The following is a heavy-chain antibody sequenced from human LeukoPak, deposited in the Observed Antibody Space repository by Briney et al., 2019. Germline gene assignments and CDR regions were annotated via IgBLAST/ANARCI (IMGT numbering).Heavy chain of an antibody. V-gene: IGHV4-59*02. CDR3: ARGEAYDILTGYNSYYFDY. J-gene: IGHJ4*02. CDR1: GGSVTSYY. Sequence: SETLSLTCTVSGGSVTSYYRSRIRQPPGKGLEWIGYIYYSGSTNYNPSLKSRVTISVDTSKNQFSLKLSSVTAADTAVYYCARGEAYDILTGYNSYYFDYWGQGTLVTVSS. D-gene: IGHD3-9*01. CDR2: IYYSGST.